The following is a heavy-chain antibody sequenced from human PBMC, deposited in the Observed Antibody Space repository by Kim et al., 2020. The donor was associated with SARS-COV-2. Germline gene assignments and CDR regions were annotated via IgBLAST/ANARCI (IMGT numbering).Heavy chain of an antibody. CDR1: GFTFSSYA. CDR3: AILYRETYYDFWSGYPDNDAFDI. J-gene: IGHJ3*02. Sequence: GGSLRLSCAASGFTFSSYAMSWVRQAPGKGLEWVSAISGSGGSTYYADSVKGRFTISRDNSKNTLYLQMNSLRAEDTAVYYCAILYRETYYDFWSGYPDNDAFDIWGQGTMVTVSS. V-gene: IGHV3-23*01. D-gene: IGHD3-3*01. CDR2: ISGSGGST.